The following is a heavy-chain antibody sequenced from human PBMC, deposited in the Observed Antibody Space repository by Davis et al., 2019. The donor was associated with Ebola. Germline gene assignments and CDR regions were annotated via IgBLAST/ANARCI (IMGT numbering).Heavy chain of an antibody. D-gene: IGHD5-24*01. CDR2: ISSLTYST. J-gene: IGHJ6*04. Sequence: GESLKISCAASGFTFNNYDMSWVRQAPGRGLEWVSAISSLTYSTYYADSVEGRFTISRDNSKKTLYLQMNSLRDEDTAVYYCARDGTYRMDVWGKGTTVTVSS. V-gene: IGHV3-23*01. CDR3: ARDGTYRMDV. CDR1: GFTFNNYD.